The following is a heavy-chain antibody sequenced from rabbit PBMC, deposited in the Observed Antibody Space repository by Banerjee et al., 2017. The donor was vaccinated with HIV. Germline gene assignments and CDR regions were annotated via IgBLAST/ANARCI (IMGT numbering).Heavy chain of an antibody. D-gene: IGHD8-1*01. CDR2: IDVGSSGST. V-gene: IGHV1S40*01. CDR3: ARELVVVLMGLGYYGMDL. J-gene: IGHJ6*01. CDR1: GFSFSSGYD. Sequence: QSLEESGGDLVKPGASLTLTCTASGFSFSSGYDMCWVRQAPGKGLEWIACIDVGSSGSTHYASWAKGRFTISKTSSTTVTLQMTSLTAADTATYFCARELVVVLMGLGYYGMDLWGQGTLVTVS.